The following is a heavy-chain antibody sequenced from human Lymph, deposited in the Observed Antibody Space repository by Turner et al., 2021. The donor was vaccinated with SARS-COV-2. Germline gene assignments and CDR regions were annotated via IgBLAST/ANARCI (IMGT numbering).Heavy chain of an antibody. CDR3: ARDNPHDAFDI. CDR2: IYSGGST. Sequence: EVQLVATGGGLIQPGGSLRLSCAASGFNVSSNYMRWVRQAPGKGLEWVSVIYSGGSTFYADSVRGRFTISRDNSKNTLYLQMNSLRAEDTAVYYCARDNPHDAFDIWGQGTMVTVSS. J-gene: IGHJ3*02. V-gene: IGHV3-53*02. CDR1: GFNVSSNY.